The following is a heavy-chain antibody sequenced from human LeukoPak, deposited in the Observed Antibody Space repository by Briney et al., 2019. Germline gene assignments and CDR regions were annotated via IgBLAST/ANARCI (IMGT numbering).Heavy chain of an antibody. CDR2: INPKSGDA. D-gene: IGHD6-13*01. J-gene: IGHJ4*02. V-gene: IGHV1-2*02. CDR1: GYTFTDYY. CDR3: ARGGIAAPDDY. Sequence: GASVKVSCKTSGYTFTDYYVHWVRQAPGQGLEWMGWINPKSGDAFYARNFRGRVTMTRDTSITAAFMELDRLTSDDTAVHYCARGGIAAPDDYWGQGTLVTVSS.